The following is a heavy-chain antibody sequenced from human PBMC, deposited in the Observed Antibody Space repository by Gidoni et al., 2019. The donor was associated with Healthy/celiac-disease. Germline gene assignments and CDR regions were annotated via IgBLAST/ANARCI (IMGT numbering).Heavy chain of an antibody. CDR2: IYYSGST. J-gene: IGHJ4*02. CDR1: GGSISSSRYY. V-gene: IGHV4-39*01. Sequence: QLQLQGSGPGLVKPSETLSLTCTVSGGSISSSRYYWGWIRQPPGKGLEWIGSIYYSGSTYYNPSLKSRVTISVDTSKNQFSLKLSSVTAADTAVYYCARGGRYCSSTSCYGYYFDYWGQGTLVTVSS. CDR3: ARGGRYCSSTSCYGYYFDY. D-gene: IGHD2-2*01.